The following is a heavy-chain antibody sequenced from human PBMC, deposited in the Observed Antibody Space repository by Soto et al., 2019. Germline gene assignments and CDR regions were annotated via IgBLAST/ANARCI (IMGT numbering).Heavy chain of an antibody. CDR1: GGSFKSGSYS. V-gene: IGHV4-61*01. CDR3: AKDFAYFDS. J-gene: IGHJ4*02. CDR2: VHHTGRT. D-gene: IGHD2-15*01. Sequence: PSETLSLTCTVSGGSFKSGSYSWSWIRQPPGKGLEWIGYVHHTGRTSYNPSLKSRVSISMDTSKNQFSLNLDSVTAADTAVYFCAKDFAYFDSWGQGTPVTVSS.